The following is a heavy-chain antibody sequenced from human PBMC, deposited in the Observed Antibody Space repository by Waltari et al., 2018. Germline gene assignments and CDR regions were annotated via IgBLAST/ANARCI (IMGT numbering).Heavy chain of an antibody. Sequence: QVQLVQSGAEVKKPGSSVKVSCKASGGTFSSYAISWVRQAPGQGLEWMGGIIPIFGTANYAQKFQGRVTITADESTSTAYMELSSLRSEDTAVYYCARTPQAATIEDFGYNWFDPWGQGTLVTVSS. CDR2: IIPIFGTA. CDR3: ARTPQAATIEDFGYNWFDP. V-gene: IGHV1-69*13. D-gene: IGHD6-25*01. CDR1: GGTFSSYA. J-gene: IGHJ5*02.